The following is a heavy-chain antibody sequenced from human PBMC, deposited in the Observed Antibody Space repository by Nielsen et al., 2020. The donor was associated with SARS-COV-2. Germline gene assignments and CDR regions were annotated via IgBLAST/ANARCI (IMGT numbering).Heavy chain of an antibody. Sequence: GSLRLSCGVYGGSFSGYYWNWIRQPPGKGLEWIGEINHSGSTNYNASLKSRVTISADTSKTQFSLKLRSVTAADTAVYYCARYRSDWYGFDPWGQGTLVTVSS. D-gene: IGHD6-19*01. J-gene: IGHJ5*02. CDR2: INHSGST. CDR3: ARYRSDWYGFDP. V-gene: IGHV4-34*01. CDR1: GGSFSGYY.